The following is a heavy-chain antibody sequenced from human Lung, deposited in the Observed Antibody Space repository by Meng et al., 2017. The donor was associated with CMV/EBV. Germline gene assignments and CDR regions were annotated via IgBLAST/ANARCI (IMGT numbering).Heavy chain of an antibody. CDR1: GFTFRTYP. V-gene: IGHV3-23*01. J-gene: IGHJ4*02. D-gene: IGHD6-13*01. CDR3: AKTFYGSSWYDGYYFDY. Sequence: GGSLRLXCAASGFTFRTYPMSWVRQAPGKGLEWVSTISNSGGYSTYYADSVEGRFTISRDNSKNTLYLQMNSLRVDDTAVYYCAKTFYGSSWYDGYYFDYWXQGTXVTVSS. CDR2: ISNSGGYST.